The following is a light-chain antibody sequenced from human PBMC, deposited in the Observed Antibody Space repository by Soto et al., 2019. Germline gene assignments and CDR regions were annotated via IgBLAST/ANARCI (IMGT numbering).Light chain of an antibody. V-gene: IGLV2-14*01. J-gene: IGLJ2*01. CDR3: RADTISSAYVV. CDR2: DVS. CDR1: SSDVGGYNY. Sequence: QSALTQPASVSGSPGQSITISCTGTSSDVGGYNYVSWYQQHPGNAPKLMIYDVSNRPSGVSDRFSGSKSGNTASLTISGRPAEEEADDYFRADTISSAYVVFGGGTKLTVL.